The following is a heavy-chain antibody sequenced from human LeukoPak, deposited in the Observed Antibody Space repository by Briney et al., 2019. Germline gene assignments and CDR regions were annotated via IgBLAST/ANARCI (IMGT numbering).Heavy chain of an antibody. CDR2: IIPIFGTA. Sequence: SVKVSCKASGYTFTSYGISWVRQAPGQGLEWMGGIIPIFGTANYAQKFQGRVTITADKSTSTAYMELSSLRSEDTAVYYCATLRGYSYGYLGRFDYWGQGTLVTVSS. CDR3: ATLRGYSYGYLGRFDY. J-gene: IGHJ4*02. CDR1: GYTFTSYG. D-gene: IGHD5-18*01. V-gene: IGHV1-69*06.